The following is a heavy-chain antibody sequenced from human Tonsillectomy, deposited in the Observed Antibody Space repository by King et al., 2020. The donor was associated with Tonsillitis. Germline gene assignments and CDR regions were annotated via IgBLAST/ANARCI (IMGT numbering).Heavy chain of an antibody. CDR1: GFTFSTYG. Sequence: VQLVESGGGVVQPGRSLRLSCAASGFTFSTYGMHWVRQAPGKGREWVAVIWYDGSKKYYADSVKGRFTISRDNSKNTLYLQMNSLRAEDTAVYYCATSYSSGWIWCYFDYWGQGTLVTVSS. CDR3: ATSYSSGWIWCYFDY. J-gene: IGHJ4*02. D-gene: IGHD6-19*01. V-gene: IGHV3-33*08. CDR2: IWYDGSKK.